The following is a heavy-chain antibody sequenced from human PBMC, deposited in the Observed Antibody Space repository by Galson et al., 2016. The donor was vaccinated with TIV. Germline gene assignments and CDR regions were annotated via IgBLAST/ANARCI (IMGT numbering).Heavy chain of an antibody. J-gene: IGHJ5*02. V-gene: IGHV3-23*01. CDR2: INNFGVGT. CDR1: GFTFSNYA. Sequence: SLRLSCAASGFTFSNYALNWVRQAPGRGLEWVSSINNFGVGTYYADSVKGRFTISRDNSKNELYLDMSSLRAEDTAFYYCAKDANYQRPRNWFDAWGQGTLVTVSS. D-gene: IGHD6-25*01. CDR3: AKDANYQRPRNWFDA.